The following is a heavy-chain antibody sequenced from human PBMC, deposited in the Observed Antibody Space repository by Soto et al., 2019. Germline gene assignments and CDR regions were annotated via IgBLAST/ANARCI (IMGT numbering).Heavy chain of an antibody. CDR2: IVVGSGNT. D-gene: IGHD3-22*01. CDR3: AAGPLPPYYDSSGYLHDY. CDR1: GFTFTSSA. Sequence: ASVKVSCKASGFTFTSSAVQWVRQARGQRLEWIGWIVVGSGNTNYAQKFQERVTITRDMSTSTAYMELSSLRSEDTAVYYCAAGPLPPYYDSSGYLHDYWGQGTLVTVSS. V-gene: IGHV1-58*01. J-gene: IGHJ4*02.